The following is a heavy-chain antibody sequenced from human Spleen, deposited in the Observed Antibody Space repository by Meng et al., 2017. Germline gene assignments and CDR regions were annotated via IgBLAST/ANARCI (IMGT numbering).Heavy chain of an antibody. Sequence: GGVVQPGRSLRLSCAASGFTFSSSGMHWVRQAPGKGLEWVAIISYDGSNKYYADSVKGRFTISRDNSKNTLFLQMSSLRTEDTAVYSCGREWRGVLDLWGQGTLVTVSS. CDR2: ISYDGSNK. CDR1: GFTFSSSG. CDR3: GREWRGVLDL. D-gene: IGHD3-10*01. V-gene: IGHV3-30*03. J-gene: IGHJ5*02.